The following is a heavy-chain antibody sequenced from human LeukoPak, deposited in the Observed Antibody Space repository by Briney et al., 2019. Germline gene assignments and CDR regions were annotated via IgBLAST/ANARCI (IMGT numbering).Heavy chain of an antibody. Sequence: GGTLRLSCAGSGFTFSSSAMSWVRQAPGKGPEWVSSISVSGGSTDYADSVKGRFTISRDNAKNSLYLQMNSLRPEDTSIYYCARRGPYFDYWGQGILVTVSS. V-gene: IGHV3-23*01. CDR2: ISVSGGST. D-gene: IGHD3-10*01. J-gene: IGHJ4*02. CDR1: GFTFSSSA. CDR3: ARRGPYFDY.